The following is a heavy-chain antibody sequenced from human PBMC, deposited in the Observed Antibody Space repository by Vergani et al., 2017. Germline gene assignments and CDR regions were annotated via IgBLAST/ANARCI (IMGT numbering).Heavy chain of an antibody. Sequence: QVQLQESGPGLVKPSETLSLTCTVSGDSISSRNCYWGWIRQPPGKGLGWIGSLFYGATAYYNPSLESRVIISIVTSKNQFSLRLSSVTAADTAVYYCAREDISLTVEGANYMDIWGKGTTVTVSS. CDR2: LFYGATA. V-gene: IGHV4-39*02. J-gene: IGHJ6*03. CDR1: GDSISSRNCY. CDR3: AREDISLTVEGANYMDI. D-gene: IGHD3-22*01.